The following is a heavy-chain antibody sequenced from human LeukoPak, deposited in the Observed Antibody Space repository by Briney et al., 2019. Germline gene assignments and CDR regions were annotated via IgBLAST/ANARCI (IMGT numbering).Heavy chain of an antibody. V-gene: IGHV1-8*02. J-gene: IGHJ4*02. CDR1: GYSFTGHY. CDR3: ARGQKADYGAQPGDY. Sequence: GASVKVSCRASGYSFTGHYIHWVRQAPGQGLEWMGWMNPNSGNTGYAQKFQGRVTMTRNTSISTAYMELSSLRSEDTAVYYCARGQKADYGAQPGDYWGQGTLVTVSS. CDR2: MNPNSGNT. D-gene: IGHD4-17*01.